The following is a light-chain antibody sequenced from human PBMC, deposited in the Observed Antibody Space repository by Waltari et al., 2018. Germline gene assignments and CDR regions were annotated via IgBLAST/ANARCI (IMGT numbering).Light chain of an antibody. Sequence: IVLTQSPATLSLSPGDTATLSCGASQSVSSHLAWYQQKPGQAPRLLIYEASKRATGIPARFSGSGSGTDFTLTITSLEPEDFAVFFCQQRSNWPSFGPGTKVEIK. CDR1: QSVSSH. CDR2: EAS. CDR3: QQRSNWPS. J-gene: IGKJ1*01. V-gene: IGKV3-11*01.